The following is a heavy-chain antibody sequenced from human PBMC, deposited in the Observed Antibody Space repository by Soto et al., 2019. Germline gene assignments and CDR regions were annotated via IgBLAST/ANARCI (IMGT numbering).Heavy chain of an antibody. CDR1: GFTFSRYG. J-gene: IGHJ4*02. Sequence: GGSLRLSCAASGFTFSRYGMHWVRQAPGKGLEWVAVIWYDGRNKYYEDSVKGRFTISRDNSKNTLYLQMNSLRAEDTAVYYCAKNPGYYYDSTGYHLDYWGQGTLVTVSS. V-gene: IGHV3-33*06. CDR2: IWYDGRNK. CDR3: AKNPGYYYDSTGYHLDY. D-gene: IGHD3-22*01.